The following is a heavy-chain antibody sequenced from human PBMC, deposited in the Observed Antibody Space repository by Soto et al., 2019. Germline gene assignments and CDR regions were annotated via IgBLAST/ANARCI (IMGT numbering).Heavy chain of an antibody. J-gene: IGHJ5*02. Sequence: KPSETLSLTCSVSGGSISRADHLWSWIRQPPGKGLEWIGRIYATGSSDYNPSLKSRITISVDMSKKQFSLTLRSVTAADTAMYYCVRDGTKNLRDWFDPWGQGILVTVSS. CDR1: GGSISRADHL. CDR3: VRDGTKNLRDWFDP. CDR2: IYATGSS. D-gene: IGHD1-1*01. V-gene: IGHV4-61*02.